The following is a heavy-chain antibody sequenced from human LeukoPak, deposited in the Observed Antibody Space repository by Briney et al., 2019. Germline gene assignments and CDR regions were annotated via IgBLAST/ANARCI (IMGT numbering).Heavy chain of an antibody. V-gene: IGHV3-53*01. D-gene: IGHD1-26*01. Sequence: GGSQRLSCATSGFTVSSNYMSWVRQAPGRGLEWVSVIYSGGTTYYADSVKGRFTVSRDSSKNTLYLQMNSLRAEDTAVYYCASGGRYSGSYSVVDYWGQGTLVTVSS. CDR2: IYSGGTT. CDR3: ASGGRYSGSYSVVDY. J-gene: IGHJ4*02. CDR1: GFTVSSNY.